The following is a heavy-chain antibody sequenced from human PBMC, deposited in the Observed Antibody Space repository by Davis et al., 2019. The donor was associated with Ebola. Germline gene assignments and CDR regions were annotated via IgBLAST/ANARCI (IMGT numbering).Heavy chain of an antibody. CDR2: IYPGDSDT. CDR1: GYSFTNYW. CDR3: ARGGPHTYYYYYYMDV. J-gene: IGHJ6*03. V-gene: IGHV5-51*01. Sequence: GESLKISCQGSGYSFTNYWIGWVRQMPGKGLEWMGIIYPGDSDTRYSPSFQGQVSISADKSISTAYLQWSSLKASDTAMYYCARGGPHTYYYYYYMDVWGKGTTVTVSS. D-gene: IGHD3-16*01.